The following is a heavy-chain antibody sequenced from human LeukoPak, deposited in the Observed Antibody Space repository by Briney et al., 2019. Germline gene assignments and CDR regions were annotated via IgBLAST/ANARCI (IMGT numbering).Heavy chain of an antibody. CDR1: GYNFASYW. CDR2: IYPSDSDT. CDR3: ARGFSYGLFDY. D-gene: IGHD5-18*01. Sequence: PGESLKISCKGSGYNFASYWIGWVRQMPGKGLEWMGIIYPSDSDTRYSPSFQGQVTISADKSINTAYLQWSSLKASVTAMYYCARGFSYGLFDYWGQGTLVTVSS. V-gene: IGHV5-51*01. J-gene: IGHJ4*02.